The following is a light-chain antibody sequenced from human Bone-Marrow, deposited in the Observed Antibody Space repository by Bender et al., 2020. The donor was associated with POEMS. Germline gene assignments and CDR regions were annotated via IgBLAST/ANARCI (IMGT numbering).Light chain of an antibody. Sequence: QSALTQPPSVSGSPGQSITISCTGTSSDVGAYNYVSWFQHHPGKAPKLMIYEVTNRPSGVSNRFSGSKSGNTASLTISGLQAEDEADYYCCSYARSSSDLVFGGGTKLTVL. CDR2: EVT. CDR3: CSYARSSSDLV. V-gene: IGLV2-14*01. CDR1: SSDVGAYNY. J-gene: IGLJ2*01.